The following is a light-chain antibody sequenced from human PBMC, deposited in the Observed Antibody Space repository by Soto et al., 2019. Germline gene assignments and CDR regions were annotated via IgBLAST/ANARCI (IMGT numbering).Light chain of an antibody. CDR1: SSDVGGYNY. Sequence: QSALTQPPSASGSPGQSVTISCTGTSSDVGGYNYVSWYQQHPGKAPKLMIFQVSTRPSGVPDRFSGSNSGNTASLTVSVLQAEDEADYYCSSYAGRNNKDVVFGGGTLLT. J-gene: IGLJ2*01. CDR3: SSYAGRNNKDVV. V-gene: IGLV2-8*01. CDR2: QVS.